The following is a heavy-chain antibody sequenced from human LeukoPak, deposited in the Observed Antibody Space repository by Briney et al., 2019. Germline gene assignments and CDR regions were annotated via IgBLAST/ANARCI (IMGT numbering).Heavy chain of an antibody. CDR2: IXSGGGT. CDR3: ARGPGIEVAGMDY. J-gene: IGHJ4*02. D-gene: IGHD6-19*01. Sequence: PGGSLTLSCAASGFTLSSNYMSWVXQAPGKGLEWVSVIXSGGGTFYADSVKGRFTISRDXSKNTLYLQMNNLRAEDTAVYYCARGPGIEVAGMDYWGQGTLVTVSS. CDR1: GFTLSSNY. V-gene: IGHV3-53*01.